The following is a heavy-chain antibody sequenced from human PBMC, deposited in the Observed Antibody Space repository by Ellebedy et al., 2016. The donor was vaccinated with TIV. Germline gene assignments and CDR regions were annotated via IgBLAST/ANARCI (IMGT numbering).Heavy chain of an antibody. CDR1: GGSISSGGYY. J-gene: IGHJ6*02. CDR3: ARDRRYYSNRTYYYYGMDV. D-gene: IGHD4-11*01. CDR2: IYYSGST. V-gene: IGHV4-31*03. Sequence: SETLSLXXTVSGGSISSGGYYWSWIRQHPGKGLEWIGYIYYSGSTYYNPSLKSRVTISVDTSKNQFSLELSSVTAADTAVYYCARDRRYYSNRTYYYYGMDVWGQGTTVTVSS.